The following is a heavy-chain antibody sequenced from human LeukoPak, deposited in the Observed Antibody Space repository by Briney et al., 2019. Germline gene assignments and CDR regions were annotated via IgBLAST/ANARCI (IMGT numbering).Heavy chain of an antibody. CDR1: GGPLSSGSHY. CDR2: FPTSGST. D-gene: IGHD3-10*01. CDR3: ARGGVSDFDY. J-gene: IGHJ4*02. V-gene: IGHV4-61*02. Sequence: SQNPFLTRTVSGGPLSSGSHYWSWNRQPAGKGLEWIGRFPTSGSTDYNPSLKSRVSISVDTSKNHFSLKLSSVTAADTAVYYCARGGVSDFDYWGQGTLVTVSS.